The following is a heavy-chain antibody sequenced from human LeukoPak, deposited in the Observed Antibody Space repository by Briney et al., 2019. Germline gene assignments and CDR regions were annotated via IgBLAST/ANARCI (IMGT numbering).Heavy chain of an antibody. CDR3: ARISIVAPGMDL. CDR2: MSGDGRST. J-gene: IGHJ5*02. V-gene: IGHV3-64*01. Sequence: GGSLRLSCTASGSTLSNYVIHWVRQAPGKGLEYVSTMSGDGRSTYYANSVKGRFSISRDNSKNTLYLQMGSLRPEDMAVYYCARISIVAPGMDLWGQGTLVTVSS. D-gene: IGHD6-13*01. CDR1: GSTLSNYV.